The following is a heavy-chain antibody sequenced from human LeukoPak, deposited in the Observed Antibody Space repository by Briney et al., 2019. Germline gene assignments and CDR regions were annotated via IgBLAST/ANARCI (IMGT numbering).Heavy chain of an antibody. J-gene: IGHJ4*02. CDR1: GFTVSSTY. D-gene: IGHD6-19*01. Sequence: GGSLRLSCAASGFTVSSTYMSWVRQAPGKGLEWVSVIYSGGKVYYIDSVKGRFTISRDTSKDTLYLQMNSLRAEDTAVYYCARAYSTGWCFEYWGQGTLVTVSS. CDR2: IYSGGKV. CDR3: ARAYSTGWCFEY. V-gene: IGHV3-53*01.